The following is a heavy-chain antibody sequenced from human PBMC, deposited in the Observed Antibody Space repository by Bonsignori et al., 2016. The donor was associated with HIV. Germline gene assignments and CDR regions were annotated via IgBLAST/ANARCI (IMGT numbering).Heavy chain of an antibody. V-gene: IGHV3-7*01. Sequence: GESLKISCAASGFTFSDYWMSWVRQAPGKGLEWVANIKEDGGEKNYVDSVKGRFTISRDNAKNSLYLQMNSLRGEDTAVYYCASLGYWGQGTLVTVSS. J-gene: IGHJ4*02. CDR2: IKEDGGEK. CDR1: GFTFSDYW. D-gene: IGHD7-27*01. CDR3: ASLGY.